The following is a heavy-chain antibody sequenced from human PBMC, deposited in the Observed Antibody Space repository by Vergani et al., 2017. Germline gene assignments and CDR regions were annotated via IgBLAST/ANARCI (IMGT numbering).Heavy chain of an antibody. D-gene: IGHD6-25*01. J-gene: IGHJ4*02. CDR1: GFTFTNFA. CDR3: ARATEADYGDY. Sequence: EVQLLESGGNLVQPGGSLRLSCAASGFTFTNFAMTWVRQAPGEGLEWVSGISGSGGFTYYADSVKGRFTISRDNSKNTMFLQMNNLRAEDTAVYYCARATEADYGDYWGQGTLVTVSS. CDR2: ISGSGGFT. V-gene: IGHV3-23*01.